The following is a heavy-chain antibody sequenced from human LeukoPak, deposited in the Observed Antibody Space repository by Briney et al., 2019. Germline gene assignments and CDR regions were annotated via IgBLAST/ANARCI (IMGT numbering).Heavy chain of an antibody. CDR3: ARGPSSLRDHYYYYYMDV. CDR2: MNPNSGNT. J-gene: IGHJ6*03. V-gene: IGHV1-8*01. Sequence: ASVKVSCKVSGYTLTELSMHWVRQATGQGLEWMGWMNPNSGNTGYAQKFQGRVTMTRNTSISTAYMELSSLRSEDTAVYYCARGPSSLRDHYYYYYMDVWGKGTTVTISS. D-gene: IGHD6-6*01. CDR1: GYTLTELS.